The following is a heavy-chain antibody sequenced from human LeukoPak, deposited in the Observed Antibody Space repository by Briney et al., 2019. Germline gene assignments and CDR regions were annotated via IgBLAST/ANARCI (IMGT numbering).Heavy chain of an antibody. CDR1: GFTFSGYW. V-gene: IGHV3-74*01. J-gene: IGHJ3*02. CDR2: INTDGSTT. D-gene: IGHD4-23*01. CDR3: VSHVYGGSPFDI. Sequence: PGGSLRLSCAASGFTFSGYWMHWVRHVPGKGLVWVSRINTDGSTTSYADSVKGRFTISRDNAENTLYLQMNSLRAEDTAVYHCVSHVYGGSPFDIWGQGTMVTVFS.